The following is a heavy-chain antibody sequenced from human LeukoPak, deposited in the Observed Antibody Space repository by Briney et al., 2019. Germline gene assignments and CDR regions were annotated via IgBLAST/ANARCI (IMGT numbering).Heavy chain of an antibody. D-gene: IGHD3-10*01. CDR2: ISSSSSYI. J-gene: IGHJ4*02. CDR3: ARDSGSGSYFSS. Sequence: GGSLRLSCVASGFTFSSYSMNWVRQAPGKGLEWVSSISSSSSYIYYADSVKGRFTISRDNAKNSLYLQMNSLRAEDTAVYYCARDSGSGSYFSSWGQGTLVTVSS. V-gene: IGHV3-21*01. CDR1: GFTFSSYS.